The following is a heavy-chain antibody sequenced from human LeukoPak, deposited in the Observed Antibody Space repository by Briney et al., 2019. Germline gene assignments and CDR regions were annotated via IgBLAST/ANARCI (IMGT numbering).Heavy chain of an antibody. Sequence: GGSLRLSCAASGFTVSSNYMSWVRQAPGKGLEWVSVIYSGGSTYYADSVKGRFTISRDNSKNTLYLQMNSLRAEDTAVYYCARSRDGYSHYYYYMDVWGKGTTVPISS. CDR2: IYSGGST. V-gene: IGHV3-66*01. CDR1: GFTVSSNY. D-gene: IGHD5-24*01. J-gene: IGHJ6*03. CDR3: ARSRDGYSHYYYYMDV.